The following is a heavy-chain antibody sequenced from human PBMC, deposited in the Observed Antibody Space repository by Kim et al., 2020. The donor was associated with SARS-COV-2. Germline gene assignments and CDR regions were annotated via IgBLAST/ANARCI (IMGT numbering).Heavy chain of an antibody. J-gene: IGHJ5*01. CDR2: VRDSGTST. Sequence: GGSLRLSCAASGFTFSTYAMSWVRQAPGKGLEWVSTVRDSGTSTSYADSVKGRFAISRDNYKKMLFLQMNSLRAEDTAVYYCMSRPLGSDILGPSWGQGTLVTVSS. CDR3: MSRPLGSDILGPS. V-gene: IGHV3-23*01. CDR1: GFTFSTYA. D-gene: IGHD3-9*01.